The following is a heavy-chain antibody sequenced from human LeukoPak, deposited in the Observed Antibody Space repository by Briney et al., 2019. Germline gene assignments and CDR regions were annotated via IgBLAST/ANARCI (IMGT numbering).Heavy chain of an antibody. V-gene: IGHV3-30*02. CDR3: AKDFNWAFDY. CDR2: IRYDESDK. D-gene: IGHD1-1*01. J-gene: IGHJ4*02. Sequence: GGSLRLSCATSGFTFGHYGMHWVRQAPGRGLDWVAHIRYDESDKYYADSVKGRFTISRDISKNTVYLQMNSLRVEDTAVYYCAKDFNWAFDYWGQGTLVTVSS. CDR1: GFTFGHYG.